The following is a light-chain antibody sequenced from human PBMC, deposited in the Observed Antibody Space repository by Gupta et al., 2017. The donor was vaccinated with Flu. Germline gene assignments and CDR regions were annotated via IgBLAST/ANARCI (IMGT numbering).Light chain of an antibody. Sequence: EIVFTQSPGSLSFSTGEGSTDSCRDSQSVRSNYLAWYQQKPGQAPRLLIYGASNRATGVPDRFSGSGSGTDFTLTISRLEPEDFAVYFCQQEGNSPITFCQGTKVEIE. CDR2: GAS. CDR1: QSVRSNY. V-gene: IGKV3-20*01. J-gene: IGKJ2*01. CDR3: QQEGNSPIT.